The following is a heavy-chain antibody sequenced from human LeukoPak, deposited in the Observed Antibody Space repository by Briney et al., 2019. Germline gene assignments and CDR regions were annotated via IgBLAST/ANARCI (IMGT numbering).Heavy chain of an antibody. CDR2: INAGNGNT. J-gene: IGHJ4*02. Sequence: GASVKVSCKASGYTFTSYAMHWVRQAPGQRLEWMGWINAGNGNTKYSQEFQGRVTITRDTSASTAYMELSSLRSEDMAVYYCARDRGSGRLRQYYFDYWGQGTLVTVSS. CDR1: GYTFTSYA. D-gene: IGHD6-19*01. CDR3: ARDRGSGRLRQYYFDY. V-gene: IGHV1-3*03.